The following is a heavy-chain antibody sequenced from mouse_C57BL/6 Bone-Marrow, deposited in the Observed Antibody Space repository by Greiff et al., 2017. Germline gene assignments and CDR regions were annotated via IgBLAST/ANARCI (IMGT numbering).Heavy chain of an antibody. Sequence: VESEGGLVQPGSSMKLSCTASGFTFSDYYMAWVRQVPEKGLEWVANINYDGSSTYYLDSLKSRFIISRDNAKNILYLQMSSLKSEDTATYYCARDRPGFAYWGQGTLVTVSA. CDR1: GFTFSDYY. J-gene: IGHJ3*01. CDR3: ARDRPGFAY. CDR2: INYDGSST. V-gene: IGHV5-16*01.